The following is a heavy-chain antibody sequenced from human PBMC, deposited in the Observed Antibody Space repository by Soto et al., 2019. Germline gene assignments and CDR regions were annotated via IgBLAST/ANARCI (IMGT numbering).Heavy chain of an antibody. D-gene: IGHD3-10*01. CDR1: GYTFTSYG. CDR3: VRGSSYGSGTYYNLGFFGP. Sequence: ASVKVSCKASGYTFTSYGISWVRQAPGQGLEWMGWISAYNGNTNYAESVKGRFTISRDNSKSTLYLQMNSLRAEDTANYYCVRGSSYGSGTYYNLGFFGPWGQGTQVTVSS. V-gene: IGHV1-18*01. J-gene: IGHJ5*02. CDR2: ISAYNGNT.